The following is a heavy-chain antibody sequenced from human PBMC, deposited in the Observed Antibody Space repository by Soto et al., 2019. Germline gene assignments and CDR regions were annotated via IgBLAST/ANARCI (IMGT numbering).Heavy chain of an antibody. J-gene: IGHJ4*02. CDR1: GFTYNNYA. CDR2: ISSSGYSA. CDR3: AKGSVVVAAKFDS. Sequence: EVQLLESGGALVQPGVSLSLSCAASGFTYNNYAMGWVRQAPGKGLEWVSAISSSGYSAYYADSVKGRFTISRDNSRNTTFLQMNKLSAEDTAVYYCAKGSVVVAAKFDSWGQGTQVTVSS. V-gene: IGHV3-23*01. D-gene: IGHD2-21*02.